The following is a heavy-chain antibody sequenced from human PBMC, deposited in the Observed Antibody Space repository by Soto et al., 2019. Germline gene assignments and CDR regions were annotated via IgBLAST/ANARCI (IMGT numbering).Heavy chain of an antibody. CDR2: IIPIFGTA. Sequence: QVQLVQSGAEVKKPGSSVKVSCKASGGTFSSYAINWVRQAPGQGLEWMGGIIPIFGTANYAQKFQGRVTISADESTRTAYMELSSLRSEDTAVYYCAREDRSAGALFDYWGQGTLVTVSS. J-gene: IGHJ4*02. CDR3: AREDRSAGALFDY. D-gene: IGHD3-10*01. V-gene: IGHV1-69*12. CDR1: GGTFSSYA.